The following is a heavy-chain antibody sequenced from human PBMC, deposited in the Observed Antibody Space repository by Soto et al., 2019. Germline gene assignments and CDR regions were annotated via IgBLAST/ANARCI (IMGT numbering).Heavy chain of an antibody. Sequence: GGSLRLSCAASGFTFSSYAMHWVRQAPGKGLEWVAVISYDGSNKYYADSVKGRFTISRDNSKNTLYLQMNSLRAEDTAVYYCARGSHYYDSSGPPVWFDPWGQGTLVTVSS. CDR2: ISYDGSNK. CDR1: GFTFSSYA. V-gene: IGHV3-30-3*01. D-gene: IGHD3-22*01. CDR3: ARGSHYYDSSGPPVWFDP. J-gene: IGHJ5*02.